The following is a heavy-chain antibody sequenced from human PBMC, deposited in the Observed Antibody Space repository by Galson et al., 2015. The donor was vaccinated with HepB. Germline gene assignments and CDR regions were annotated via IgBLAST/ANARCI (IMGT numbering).Heavy chain of an antibody. D-gene: IGHD2-21*01. J-gene: IGHJ6*02. CDR3: ARSIVVVNPIDYYYYGMDV. CDR1: GFSLSTSGMC. V-gene: IGHV2-70*11. CDR2: IDWDDDK. Sequence: PALVKPTQTLTLTCTFSGFSLSTSGMCVSWIRQPPGKALEWLARIDWDDDKYYSTSLKTRLIISKDTSKNQVVLTMTNMDPVDTATYYCARSIVVVNPIDYYYYGMDVWGQGTTVTVSS.